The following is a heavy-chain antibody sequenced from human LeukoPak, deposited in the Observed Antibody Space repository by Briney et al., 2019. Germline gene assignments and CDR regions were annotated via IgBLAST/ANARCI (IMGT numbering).Heavy chain of an antibody. D-gene: IGHD3-10*01. CDR1: GFTFDDYG. CDR3: AKDMAAYYYASGNIDY. Sequence: GGSLRLSCAASGFTFDDYGMSWVRQAPGKGLEWVSLISWDGGSTYYADSVKGRFTISRDNSKNSLYLQMNSLRAEDTALYYCAKDMAAYYYASGNIDYWGQGTLVTVSS. V-gene: IGHV3-43D*03. J-gene: IGHJ4*02. CDR2: ISWDGGST.